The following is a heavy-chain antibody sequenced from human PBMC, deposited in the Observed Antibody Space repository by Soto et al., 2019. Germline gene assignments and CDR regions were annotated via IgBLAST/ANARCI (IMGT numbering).Heavy chain of an antibody. D-gene: IGHD1-1*01. Sequence: QVQLVESGGGVVQPGRSLRLSCAASGFTFSSYGMHWVRQAPGKGLEWVAVISYDGNVAYYADSVRGRFTISRDNSKKTLYLQMNSLRTQDTAIYYCAKEGPITNWYFDYWGQGTLVTVSS. CDR1: GFTFSSYG. J-gene: IGHJ4*02. V-gene: IGHV3-30*18. CDR2: ISYDGNVA. CDR3: AKEGPITNWYFDY.